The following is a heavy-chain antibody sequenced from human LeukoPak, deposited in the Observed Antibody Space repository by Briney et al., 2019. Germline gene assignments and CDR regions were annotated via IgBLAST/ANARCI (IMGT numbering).Heavy chain of an antibody. V-gene: IGHV1-2*02. CDR3: ASGRWGGYGSDV. CDR1: GYTFTDYY. J-gene: IGHJ6*02. D-gene: IGHD3-16*02. CDR2: INSNSGNT. Sequence: ASVRVSCKTSGYTFTDYYIHWVRQAPGQGLEWMGWINSNSGNTEYPRAFQGRVTMTRDTSISTFHMDLAGLKSDDTAVYYCASGRWGGYGSDVWDQGTTVTVSS.